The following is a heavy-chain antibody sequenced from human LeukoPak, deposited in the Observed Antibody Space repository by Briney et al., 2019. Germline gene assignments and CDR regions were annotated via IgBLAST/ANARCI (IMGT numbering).Heavy chain of an antibody. J-gene: IGHJ4*02. V-gene: IGHV3-53*01. D-gene: IGHD5-24*01. CDR1: GYTVSSNY. CDR3: ARGKRWLPLTNDY. Sequence: GGSLRLSCAASGYTVSSNYMSWVRQAPGKGLEWVSVIYSGGSTYYADSVKGRFTISRDNSKNTLYLQMNSLRAEDTAVYYCARGKRWLPLTNDYWGQGTLVTVSS. CDR2: IYSGGST.